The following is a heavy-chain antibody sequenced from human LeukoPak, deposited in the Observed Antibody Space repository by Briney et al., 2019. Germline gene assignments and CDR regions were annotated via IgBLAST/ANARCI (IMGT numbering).Heavy chain of an antibody. Sequence: SETLSLTCTVSGGSISSSSYYWSWIRQPPGKGLEWIGYISYSGSTNYNPSLKSRVSISVDTSRNQFSLRLTSVTAADTAVYYCARGVSTAGVWGQGTLVTVSS. CDR1: GGSISSSSYY. V-gene: IGHV4-61*01. CDR2: ISYSGST. D-gene: IGHD2-8*01. J-gene: IGHJ4*02. CDR3: ARGVSTAGV.